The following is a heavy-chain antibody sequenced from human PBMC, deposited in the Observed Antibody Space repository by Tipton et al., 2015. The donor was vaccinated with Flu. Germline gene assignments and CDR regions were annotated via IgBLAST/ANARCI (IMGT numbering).Heavy chain of an antibody. CDR3: AKDKGSLRYCTSANCSPLMGV. V-gene: IGHV3-43D*04. CDR1: GFTFDDYA. J-gene: IGHJ6*02. CDR2: ISWDGSLT. D-gene: IGHD2-2*01. Sequence: GSLRLSCAASGFTFDDYAMHWVRQAPGQGLEWVSLISWDGSLTYYADSVQGRFTISRDNNKNSLYLQMDSLRPEDTALYYCAKDKGSLRYCTSANCSPLMGVWGQVTMVTVSS.